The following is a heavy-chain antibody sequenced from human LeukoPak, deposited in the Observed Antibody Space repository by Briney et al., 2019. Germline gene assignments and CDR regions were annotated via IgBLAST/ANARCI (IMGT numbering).Heavy chain of an antibody. D-gene: IGHD6-6*01. CDR3: ARLVRHYYNYYMDV. CDR1: GGSFSGYY. CDR2: INHSGST. Sequence: SETLSLTCAVYGGSFSGYYWSWIRQPPGKGLEWIGEINHSGSTNYNPSLKSRVTISVDTSKNQFSLKLSSVTAADTAVYYCARLVRHYYNYYMDVWGKGTTVTVSS. J-gene: IGHJ6*03. V-gene: IGHV4-34*01.